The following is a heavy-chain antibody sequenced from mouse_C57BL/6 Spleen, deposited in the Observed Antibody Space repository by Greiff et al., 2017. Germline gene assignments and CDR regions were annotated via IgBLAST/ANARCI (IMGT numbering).Heavy chain of an antibody. CDR3: AKGLRRGAWFAY. V-gene: IGHV1-20*01. Sequence: EVQLQESGPVLVKPGDSVKISCKASGYSFTGYFMNWVMQSHGKSLEWIGRINPYNGDTFYNQQFKGKATLTVDKSSSTAHMELRSLTSEDSAVYYCAKGLRRGAWFAYGGQGTLVTVSA. D-gene: IGHD2-4*01. CDR1: GYSFTGYF. CDR2: INPYNGDT. J-gene: IGHJ3*01.